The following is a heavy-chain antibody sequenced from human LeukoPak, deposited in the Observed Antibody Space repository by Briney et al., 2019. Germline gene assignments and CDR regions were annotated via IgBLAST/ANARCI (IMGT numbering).Heavy chain of an antibody. V-gene: IGHV1-2*02. CDR1: GYTFTGYY. J-gene: IGHJ6*02. CDR3: ALLGGYDFWSDTDTNDYGMDV. Sequence: ASVKVSCKASGYTFTGYYMHWVRQAPGQGLEWMGWINPNSGGTNYAQKFQGRVTMTRDTSISTAYMELSRLRSDDTAVYYCALLGGYDFWSDTDTNDYGMDVWGQGTTVTVSS. D-gene: IGHD3-3*01. CDR2: INPNSGGT.